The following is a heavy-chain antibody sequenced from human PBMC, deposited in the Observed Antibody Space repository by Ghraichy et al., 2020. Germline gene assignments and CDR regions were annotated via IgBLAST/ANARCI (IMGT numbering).Heavy chain of an antibody. Sequence: SETLSLTCTVSGGSISSNYWSWIRQPPGKGLEWIGFIYYRGSTSYNPSLRSRVTISVDTSKNQFSLNLSSVTAADTAVYYCARESYYNTNGYVGIDYWGQGTLVTVSS. J-gene: IGHJ4*02. CDR1: GGSISSNY. D-gene: IGHD3-22*01. CDR2: IYYRGST. V-gene: IGHV4-59*01. CDR3: ARESYYNTNGYVGIDY.